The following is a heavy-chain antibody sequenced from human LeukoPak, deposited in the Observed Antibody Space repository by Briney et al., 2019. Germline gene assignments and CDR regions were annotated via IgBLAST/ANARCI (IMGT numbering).Heavy chain of an antibody. CDR2: INAGNGNT. CDR1: GYTFTSYA. D-gene: IGHD3-9*01. CDR3: ARGYYDILTGYSTVGPDY. V-gene: IGHV1-3*01. Sequence: ASVKVSCKASGYTFTSYAMHWVRQAPGQRLEWMGWINAGNGNTKYSQKFQGRVTITRDTSASTAYMELSSLRSEDTAAYYCARGYYDILTGYSTVGPDYWGQGTLVTVSS. J-gene: IGHJ4*02.